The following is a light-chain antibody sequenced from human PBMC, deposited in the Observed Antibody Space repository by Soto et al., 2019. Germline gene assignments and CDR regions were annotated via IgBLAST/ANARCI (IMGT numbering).Light chain of an antibody. CDR3: SLYTSSSTPDV. CDR1: SSDVGSYNR. CDR2: EVS. Sequence: QSVLTQPPSVSGSPGQSVTISCTGTSSDVGSYNRVSWYQQPPGTAPKLMIYEVSNRPSGVPDRFSGSKSGNTASLTISGLQAEDEADYYCSLYTSSSTPDVFGTGTKVTVL. V-gene: IGLV2-18*01. J-gene: IGLJ1*01.